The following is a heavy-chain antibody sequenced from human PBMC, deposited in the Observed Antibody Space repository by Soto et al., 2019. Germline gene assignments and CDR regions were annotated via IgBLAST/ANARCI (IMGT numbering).Heavy chain of an antibody. D-gene: IGHD1-7*01. V-gene: IGHV3-21*01. CDR2: ISSSSTYI. CDR1: GFSFTSYS. Sequence: PGGSLRLSCAASGFSFTSYSINWVRQAPGKGLEWVSLISSSSTYIYYADSVKGRFTISRDNAKNSLYLQMNSLRAEDTAVYYCARGGLTGTTDYWGQGTLVTVSS. J-gene: IGHJ4*02. CDR3: ARGGLTGTTDY.